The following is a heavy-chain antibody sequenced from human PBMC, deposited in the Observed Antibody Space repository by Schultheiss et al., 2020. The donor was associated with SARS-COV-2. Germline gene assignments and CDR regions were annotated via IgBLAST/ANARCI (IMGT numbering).Heavy chain of an antibody. J-gene: IGHJ4*02. CDR3: AKDLYGSRWYFDF. V-gene: IGHV3-23*01. Sequence: GGSLRLSCAASGFTFSSYAMHWVRQAPGKGLEWVSGIGGGRGDRYYADSVKGRFTISRDNSKNTLYLQMNSLGAEDTAVYYCAKDLYGSRWYFDFWGQGTLVTVSS. D-gene: IGHD2/OR15-2a*01. CDR1: GFTFSSYA. CDR2: IGGGRGDR.